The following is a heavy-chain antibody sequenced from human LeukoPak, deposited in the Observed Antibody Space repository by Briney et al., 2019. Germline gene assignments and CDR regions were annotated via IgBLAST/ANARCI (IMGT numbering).Heavy chain of an antibody. J-gene: IGHJ6*04. Sequence: GGSLRLSCAASGFTFSSHAMTWVRQAPGKGLEWVSAVRDSGSTTFCADSVKGRFAISRDNSRNTLFLQMNSLRADDTAVYYCARPGCGGNCYYRMDVWGKGTTVTVSS. CDR1: GFTFSSHA. D-gene: IGHD2-21*01. CDR3: ARPGCGGNCYYRMDV. CDR2: VRDSGSTT. V-gene: IGHV3-23*01.